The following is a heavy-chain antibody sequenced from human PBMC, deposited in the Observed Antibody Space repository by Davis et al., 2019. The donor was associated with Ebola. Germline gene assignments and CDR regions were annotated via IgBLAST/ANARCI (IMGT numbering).Heavy chain of an antibody. V-gene: IGHV3-15*01. Sequence: GGSLRLSCVASGFTLNNAWMSWVRQAPGKGLEWVGHIKTKTDGGTSDYAAPVKGRFAMSRDDSKNTLYLQMNSLKIEDTAVYYCTTLSTVTTKYFDLWGRGTLVTVSS. CDR2: IKTKTDGGTS. D-gene: IGHD4-17*01. CDR3: TTLSTVTTKYFDL. J-gene: IGHJ2*01. CDR1: GFTLNNAW.